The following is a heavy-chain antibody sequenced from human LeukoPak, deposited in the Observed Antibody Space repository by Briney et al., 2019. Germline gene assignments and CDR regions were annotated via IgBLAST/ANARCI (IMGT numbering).Heavy chain of an antibody. V-gene: IGHV3-30*02. J-gene: IGHJ4*02. CDR3: ARDIAVAGLYYFDY. CDR1: GLSFSRNG. CDR2: IQYDGSSK. D-gene: IGHD6-19*01. Sequence: GGSLRLSCAASGLSFSRNGMHWVRQAPGKGLEWLAFIQYDGSSKYYADSVKGRFTISRDNAKKSLYLQMNSLRAEDTAVYYRARDIAVAGLYYFDYWGQGTLVTVSS.